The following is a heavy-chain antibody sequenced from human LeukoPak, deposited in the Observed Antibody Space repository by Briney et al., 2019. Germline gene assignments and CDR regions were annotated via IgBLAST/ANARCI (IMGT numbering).Heavy chain of an antibody. J-gene: IGHJ3*02. V-gene: IGHV1-69*13. CDR3: VRRSGSGRNPFHI. CDR1: GGTFSSYA. Sequence: SVKVSCKASGGTFSSYAISWVQQAPGQGLEWMGGIIPIFGTANYAQKFQGRVTITADESTSTAYMELSSLRSEDSAVYYCVRRSGSGRNPFHIWGRGTVVTVS. D-gene: IGHD3-10*01. CDR2: IIPIFGTA.